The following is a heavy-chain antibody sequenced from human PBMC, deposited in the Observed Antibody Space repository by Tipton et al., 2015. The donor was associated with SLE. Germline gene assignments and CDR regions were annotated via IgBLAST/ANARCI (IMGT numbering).Heavy chain of an antibody. V-gene: IGHV4-59*01. CDR3: ARVMHCGDDCYPTPNYYSYNVMVV. D-gene: IGHD2-21*01. CDR1: GGSISPYY. Sequence: TLSLTCTVSGGSISPYYWNWIRQPPGKGMEWIGYIFHYGSTNYNPSLRSRVTMSVDMSKNQFSLKLRSVTAADTAVYYCARVMHCGDDCYPTPNYYSYNVMVVWGPGTPVIVSS. CDR2: IFHYGST. J-gene: IGHJ6*02.